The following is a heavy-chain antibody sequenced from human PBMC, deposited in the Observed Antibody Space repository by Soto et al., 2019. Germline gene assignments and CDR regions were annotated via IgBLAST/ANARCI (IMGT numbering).Heavy chain of an antibody. CDR3: AKARITIFGVTQDFDY. D-gene: IGHD3-3*01. CDR1: GFTFTTYA. CDR2: TSGSGGTT. Sequence: EVQLLESGGGLVQPGGSLRLSCAASGFTFTTYAMSWVRQAPGKGLEWVSGTSGSGGTTHYTDSVKGRFTISRDNSKNTLSLQMNSLRAEDTAVYYCAKARITIFGVTQDFDYWGQGTLVTVSS. J-gene: IGHJ4*02. V-gene: IGHV3-23*01.